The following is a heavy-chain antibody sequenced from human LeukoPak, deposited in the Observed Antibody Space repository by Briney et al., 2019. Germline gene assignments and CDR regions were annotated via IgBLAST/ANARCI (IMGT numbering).Heavy chain of an antibody. D-gene: IGHD3-10*01. CDR3: ARGPTWFGELLSPYDP. CDR1: GGSISSSSYY. CDR2: IYYSGST. J-gene: IGHJ5*02. Sequence: SETLSLTCTVSGGSISSSSYYWGWIRQPPGKGLEWIGSIYYSGSTYYNPSLKSRVTIAVDTSKNQFSLKLSSVTAADTAVYYCARGPTWFGELLSPYDPWGQGTLVTVSS. V-gene: IGHV4-39*07.